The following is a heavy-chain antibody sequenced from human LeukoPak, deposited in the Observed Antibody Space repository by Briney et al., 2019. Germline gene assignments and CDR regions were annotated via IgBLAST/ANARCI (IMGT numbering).Heavy chain of an antibody. CDR3: ERLVIDYGDRRLDY. CDR2: IYSTGTT. V-gene: IGHV3-66*02. CDR1: GFTVNSIY. D-gene: IGHD4-17*01. Sequence: GGSLRFSSAASGFTVNSIYMTWLRQALGLGLEWVSLIYSTGTTYYADSVRGRFTISRDNSKNTFYLQMNILSGQDTAVYYCERLVIDYGDRRLDYWGQGTLVTVSS. J-gene: IGHJ4*02.